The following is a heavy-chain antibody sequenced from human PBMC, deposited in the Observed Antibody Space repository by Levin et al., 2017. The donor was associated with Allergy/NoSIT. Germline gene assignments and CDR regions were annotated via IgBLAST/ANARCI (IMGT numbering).Heavy chain of an antibody. D-gene: IGHD3-10*01. Sequence: PSETLSLTCAVYGGSFSGYYWSWIRQPPGKGLEWIGEINHSGSTNYNPSLKSRVTISVDTSKNQFSLKLSSVTAADTAVYYCASGTMVQGVIEDYMDVWGKGTTVTVSS. CDR1: GGSFSGYY. CDR3: ASGTMVQGVIEDYMDV. J-gene: IGHJ6*03. V-gene: IGHV4-34*01. CDR2: INHSGST.